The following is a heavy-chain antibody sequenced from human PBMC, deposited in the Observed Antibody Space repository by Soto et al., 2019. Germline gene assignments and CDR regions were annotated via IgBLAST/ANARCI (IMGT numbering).Heavy chain of an antibody. CDR3: ARGKDETTIVVVVAAPGVGFDY. J-gene: IGHJ4*02. CDR1: GGSFSGYY. V-gene: IGHV4-34*01. D-gene: IGHD2-15*01. Sequence: TLSLTCAVYGGSFSGYYWSWIRQPPGKGLEWIGEINHSGSTNYNPSLKSRVTISVDTSKNQFSLKLSSVTAADTAVYYCARGKDETTIVVVVAAPGVGFDYWGQGTLVTVSS. CDR2: INHSGST.